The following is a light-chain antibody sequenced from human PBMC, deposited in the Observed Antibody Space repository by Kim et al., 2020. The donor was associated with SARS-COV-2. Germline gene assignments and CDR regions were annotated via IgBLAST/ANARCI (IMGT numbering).Light chain of an antibody. CDR2: QAS. CDR3: QQYRSYPWT. Sequence: DTQMTQSPSILSASVGDRVIITCRASQGIDSWLAWYQQRPGRAPNLLIYQASILESGVPSRFSGSGSGTDFTLTISSLQPDDFATYYCQQYRSYPWTFGQGTKVDI. V-gene: IGKV1-5*03. J-gene: IGKJ1*01. CDR1: QGIDSW.